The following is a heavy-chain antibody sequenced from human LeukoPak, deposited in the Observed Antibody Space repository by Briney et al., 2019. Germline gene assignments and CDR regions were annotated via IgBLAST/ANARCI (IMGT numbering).Heavy chain of an antibody. Sequence: GGSLRLSCAASGFTFSSYSMNWVRQAPGKGLEWVSSISSSSSYIYYADSVKGRFTISRDNSKNTLYLQMNSLRAEDTAVYYCAKEGSGYAQDYWGQGTLVTVSS. CDR1: GFTFSSYS. J-gene: IGHJ4*02. CDR3: AKEGSGYAQDY. V-gene: IGHV3-21*01. D-gene: IGHD3-3*01. CDR2: ISSSSSYI.